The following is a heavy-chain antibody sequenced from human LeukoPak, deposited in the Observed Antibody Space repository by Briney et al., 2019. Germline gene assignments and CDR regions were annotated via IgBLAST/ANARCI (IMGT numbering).Heavy chain of an antibody. Sequence: GGSLKLSCAASGFTFSGSAMHWVRQASGKGLEWVGRIGSKANNYATAYAASVKGRFTISRDDSKNTAYLQMNSPKTEDTAVYYCITRYQLGGNYYEYWGQGTLVTVSS. CDR2: IGSKANNYAT. CDR3: ITRYQLGGNYYEY. D-gene: IGHD1-26*01. J-gene: IGHJ4*02. V-gene: IGHV3-73*01. CDR1: GFTFSGSA.